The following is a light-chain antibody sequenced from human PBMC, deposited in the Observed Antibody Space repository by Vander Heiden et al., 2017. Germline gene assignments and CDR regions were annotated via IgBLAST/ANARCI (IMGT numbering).Light chain of an antibody. CDR1: SSNIGAGYD. V-gene: IGLV1-40*01. J-gene: IGLJ1*01. CDR2: GNS. CDR3: QSYDSSLSAHYV. Sequence: QSVLTQPPSVSGAPGQRVTISCTGSSSNIGAGYDVHWYQQLPGTAPKLLIYGNSNRPSGVPDRFSGSKSGTSASLAITGLQAEDEADYYCQSYDSSLSAHYVFGTGTKVTGL.